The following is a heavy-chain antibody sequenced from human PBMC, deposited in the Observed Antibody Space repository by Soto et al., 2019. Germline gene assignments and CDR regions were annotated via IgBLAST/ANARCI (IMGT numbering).Heavy chain of an antibody. CDR3: ARDPSSIAVAGRGGASDI. Sequence: SVNVSCKASGGTLSSYAISWVRQAPGQGLEWMGGIIPIFGTANYAQKFQGRVTITADESTSTAYMELSSLRSEDTAVYYCARDPSSIAVAGRGGASDIWG. CDR1: GGTLSSYA. D-gene: IGHD6-19*01. CDR2: IIPIFGTA. J-gene: IGHJ3*02. V-gene: IGHV1-69*13.